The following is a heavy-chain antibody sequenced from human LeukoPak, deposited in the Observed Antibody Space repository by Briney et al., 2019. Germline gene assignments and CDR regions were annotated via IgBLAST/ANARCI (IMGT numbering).Heavy chain of an antibody. D-gene: IGHD5-18*01. CDR2: IYYSGST. V-gene: IGHV4-59*01. CDR1: GGSISSYY. Sequence: SETLSLTCTVSGGSISSYYWSWIRQPPGKGLEWIGYIYYSGSTNYNPSLKSRVTISVDTSKNQFSLKLSSVTAADTAVYYCARGFLPGYSYGCRTDAFDIWGQGTMVTVSS. CDR3: ARGFLPGYSYGCRTDAFDI. J-gene: IGHJ3*02.